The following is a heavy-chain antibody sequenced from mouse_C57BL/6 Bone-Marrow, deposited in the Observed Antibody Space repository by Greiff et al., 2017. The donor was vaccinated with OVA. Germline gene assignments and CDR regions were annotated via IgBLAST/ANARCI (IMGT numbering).Heavy chain of an antibody. CDR2: IDPNSGGT. D-gene: IGHD1-1*01. CDR3: ARRDYGSSFYYAMDY. J-gene: IGHJ4*01. V-gene: IGHV1-72*01. Sequence: QQRPGRGLEWIGRIDPNSGGTKYNEKFKSKATLTVDKPSSTAYMQLSSLTSEDSAVYYCARRDYGSSFYYAMDYWGQGTSVTVSS.